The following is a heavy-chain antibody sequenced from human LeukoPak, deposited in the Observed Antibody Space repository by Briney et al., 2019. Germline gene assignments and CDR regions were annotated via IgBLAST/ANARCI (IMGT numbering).Heavy chain of an antibody. CDR2: LNRDGSDT. V-gene: IGHV3-74*01. CDR1: GFTFSNYY. Sequence: GGSLRLSCERSGFTFSNYYMHWVRQARGKGLVCVACLNRDGSDTTYADSVKGRFAISRDNAKNTLYLQMNSLRVEDTAVYYCAGVGDYNGDHVRFDYWGQGTLVTVSS. CDR3: AGVGDYNGDHVRFDY. D-gene: IGHD4-17*01. J-gene: IGHJ4*02.